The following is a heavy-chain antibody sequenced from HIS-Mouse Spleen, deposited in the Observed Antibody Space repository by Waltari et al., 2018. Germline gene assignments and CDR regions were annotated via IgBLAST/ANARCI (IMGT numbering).Heavy chain of an antibody. J-gene: IGHJ2*01. D-gene: IGHD6-13*01. CDR2: IYYSGST. CDR1: GGSISSSSYY. Sequence: QLQLQESGPGLVKPSETLSLTCTVSGGSISSSSYYWGWIRQPPGKGLEWIGSIYYSGSTYYNPSLKGRVTISVDTSKNQFSLKLSSVTAADTAVYYCAREIPYSSSWYDWYFDFWGRGTLVTVSS. CDR3: AREIPYSSSWYDWYFDF. V-gene: IGHV4-39*07.